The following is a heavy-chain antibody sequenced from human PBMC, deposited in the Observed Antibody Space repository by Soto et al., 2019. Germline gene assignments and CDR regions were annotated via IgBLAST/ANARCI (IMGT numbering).Heavy chain of an antibody. V-gene: IGHV4-34*01. CDR2: INHSGST. J-gene: IGHJ5*02. D-gene: IGHD1-26*01. CDR1: GGSFSGYY. Sequence: SETLSLTCAVYGGSFSGYYWSWIRQPPGKGLEWIGEINHSGSTNYNPSLKSRVTISVDTSKNQFSLKLSSVTAADTAVYYCARGLGGAATPSWFDPWGQGTLVTVSS. CDR3: ARGLGGAATPSWFDP.